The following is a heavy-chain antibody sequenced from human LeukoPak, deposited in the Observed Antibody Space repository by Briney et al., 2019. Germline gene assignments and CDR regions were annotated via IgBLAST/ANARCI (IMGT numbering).Heavy chain of an antibody. Sequence: SQTLSLTCTVSGGSISSGGYYWSWIRQPPGKGLEWIVEINHSGSTNYNPSLKSRVTISVDTSKNQFSLKLSSVTAADTAVYYCARGRVRTVTTSYYYYGMDVWGQGTTVTVSS. CDR3: ARGRVRTVTTSYYYYGMDV. CDR2: INHSGST. D-gene: IGHD4-17*01. CDR1: GGSISSGGYY. J-gene: IGHJ6*02. V-gene: IGHV4-30-2*01.